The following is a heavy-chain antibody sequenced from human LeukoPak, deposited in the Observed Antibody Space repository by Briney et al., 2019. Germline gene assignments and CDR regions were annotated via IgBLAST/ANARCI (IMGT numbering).Heavy chain of an antibody. V-gene: IGHV3-74*01. J-gene: IGHJ3*02. D-gene: IGHD2-2*01. CDR2: INSDGSST. CDR3: ARDSSADTDPAFDI. Sequence: PGGSLRLSCAASGFTFSSYWMHWVRQAPGKGLVWVSRINSDGSSTSYADSVKGQFTIPRDNAKNTLYLQMNSLRAEDTAVYYCARDSSADTDPAFDIWGQGTMVTVSS. CDR1: GFTFSSYW.